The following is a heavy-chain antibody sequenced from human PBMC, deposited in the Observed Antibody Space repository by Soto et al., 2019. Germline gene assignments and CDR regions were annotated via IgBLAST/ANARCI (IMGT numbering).Heavy chain of an antibody. Sequence: PGESLKISCKASGYNFNNFWIGWVRQMPGKGLEWMGIIYPSDSDTRYNPSFQGQVTISADKSTNTAYLHWSSLKASDSAMYYCAKQYDILTHYYFNWFDPWGQGTLVTVSS. D-gene: IGHD3-9*01. CDR3: AKQYDILTHYYFNWFDP. CDR1: GYNFNNFW. V-gene: IGHV5-51*01. J-gene: IGHJ5*02. CDR2: IYPSDSDT.